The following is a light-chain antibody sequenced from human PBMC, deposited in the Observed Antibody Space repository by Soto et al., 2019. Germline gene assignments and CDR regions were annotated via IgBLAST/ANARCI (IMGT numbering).Light chain of an antibody. CDR1: SSDVGGYNY. CDR3: SSYTTSNTVV. J-gene: IGLJ3*02. CDR2: DVS. V-gene: IGLV2-14*03. Sequence: QSVLTQPASVSGSPGQSIAISCTGTSSDVGGYNYVSWYQRHPGKTPKLIIYDVSNRPSGVSDRLSGSRSGNTASLTISGLQAEDEADYYCSSYTTSNTVVFGGGTKLTVL.